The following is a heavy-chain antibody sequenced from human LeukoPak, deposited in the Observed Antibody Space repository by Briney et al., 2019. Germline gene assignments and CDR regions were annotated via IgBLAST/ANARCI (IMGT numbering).Heavy chain of an antibody. J-gene: IGHJ5*02. CDR3: ARVPWGVEFDP. V-gene: IGHV1-18*01. Sequence: GASVKVSCKASGYAFISHGISWVRQAPGQGLEWMGWISTYNGNTNYAQKLQGRVTMTTDTSTSTAYMELRSLRSDDTAVYYCARVPWGVEFDPWGQGTLVTVSS. D-gene: IGHD3-10*01. CDR1: GYAFISHG. CDR2: ISTYNGNT.